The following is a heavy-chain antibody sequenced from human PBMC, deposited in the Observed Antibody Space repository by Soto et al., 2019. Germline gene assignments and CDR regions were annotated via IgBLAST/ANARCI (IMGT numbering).Heavy chain of an antibody. V-gene: IGHV2-70*01. CDR3: ARGVGEVVWKARNYYFDY. CDR2: IDWDDDK. CDR1: GFSLSTSGMC. J-gene: IGHJ4*02. D-gene: IGHD2-2*01. Sequence: SGPTLVNPTQTLTLTCTFSGFSLSTSGMCVSWIRQPPGKALEWLALIDWDDDKYYSTSLKTRLTISKDTSKNQVVLTMTNMDPVDTATHYCARGVGEVVWKARNYYFDYWGQGTLVTVSS.